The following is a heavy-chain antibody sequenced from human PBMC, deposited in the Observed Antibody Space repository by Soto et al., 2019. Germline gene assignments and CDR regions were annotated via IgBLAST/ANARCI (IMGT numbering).Heavy chain of an antibody. Sequence: QVQLQESGPGLVKPSETLSLTCTVTGGSISRYYWSWIRQPPGKGLEWIGYIYYSGSTNYNPSLKGRVALSVDTSKNQFSPKLSSVTAADTAVYYGAGEGGVPDAFDIWGQGTMVTVSS. D-gene: IGHD2-2*01. CDR3: AGEGGVPDAFDI. V-gene: IGHV4-59*01. J-gene: IGHJ3*02. CDR2: IYYSGST. CDR1: GGSISRYY.